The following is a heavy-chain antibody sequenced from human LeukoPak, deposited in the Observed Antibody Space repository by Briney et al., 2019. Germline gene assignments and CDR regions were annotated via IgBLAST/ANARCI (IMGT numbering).Heavy chain of an antibody. D-gene: IGHD3-3*01. CDR1: GFTSSSYA. J-gene: IGHJ5*02. Sequence: PGRSLRLSCAASGFTSSSYAMHWVRQAPGKGLEWVAVISYDGSNKYYADSVKGRFTISRDNSKNTLYLQMNSLRAEDTAVYYCASATNQLRFLGLNWFDPWGQGTLVTVSS. CDR3: ASATNQLRFLGLNWFDP. CDR2: ISYDGSNK. V-gene: IGHV3-30-3*01.